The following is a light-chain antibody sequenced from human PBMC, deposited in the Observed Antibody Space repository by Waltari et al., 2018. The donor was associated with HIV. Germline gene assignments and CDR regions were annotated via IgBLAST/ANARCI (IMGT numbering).Light chain of an antibody. CDR3: QQYHTDPS. V-gene: IGKV1-5*03. J-gene: IGKJ5*01. CDR2: RAS. CDR1: QPISNW. Sequence: DIHMTQSPSPLSAFVGDRVFITCRASQPISNWLAWYQQKPGKAPKLLIHRASILESGVSSRFSCSGSGTEFTLIIDTLQVDDFATYYCQQYHTDPSFGQGTRLEFK.